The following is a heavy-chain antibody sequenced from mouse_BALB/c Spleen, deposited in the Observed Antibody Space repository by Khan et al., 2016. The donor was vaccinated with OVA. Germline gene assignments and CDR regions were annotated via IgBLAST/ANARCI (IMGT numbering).Heavy chain of an antibody. CDR2: IDPFSGGT. CDR3: TRHGYVAWFTY. Sequence: VQLKQSGPELMKPGASVKISCKASGYSFTSYYIHWVKESPGKSLEWIGYIDPFSGGTTYNQKFKGKATLTVDKSSSTAYIHLSNLTSEDSAVYYFTRHGYVAWFTYWGQGTLVTVSA. J-gene: IGHJ3*01. V-gene: IGHV1S135*01. CDR1: GYSFTSYY. D-gene: IGHD2-2*01.